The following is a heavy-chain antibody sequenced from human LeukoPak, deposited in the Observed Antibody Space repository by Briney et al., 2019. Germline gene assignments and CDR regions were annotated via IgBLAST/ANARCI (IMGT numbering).Heavy chain of an antibody. CDR3: AKDGAGYSSGTNDY. CDR2: ISGSGGST. CDR1: GFTFSSYA. Sequence: GGSLRLSCAASGFTFSSYAMSWVRRAPGKGLEWVSAISGSGGSTYYADSVKGRFTISRDNSKNTLYLQMNSLRAEDTAVYYCAKDGAGYSSGTNDYWGQGTLVTVSS. J-gene: IGHJ4*02. D-gene: IGHD6-19*01. V-gene: IGHV3-23*01.